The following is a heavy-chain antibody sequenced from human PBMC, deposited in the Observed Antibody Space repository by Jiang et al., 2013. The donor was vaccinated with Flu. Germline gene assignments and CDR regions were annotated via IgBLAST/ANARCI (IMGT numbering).Heavy chain of an antibody. CDR3: ARWAVAGTSFIDY. CDR2: VDPSDSYT. CDR1: GYSFTTYW. Sequence: GAEVKKPGESLRISCKGSGYSFTTYWITWVRQMPGKGLEWMGRVDPSDSYTNYSPSFQGHVTISADKSISTAYLQWSSLKASDTAMYYCARWAVAGTSFIDYWGQGTLVTVSS. V-gene: IGHV5-10-1*01. D-gene: IGHD6-19*01. J-gene: IGHJ4*02.